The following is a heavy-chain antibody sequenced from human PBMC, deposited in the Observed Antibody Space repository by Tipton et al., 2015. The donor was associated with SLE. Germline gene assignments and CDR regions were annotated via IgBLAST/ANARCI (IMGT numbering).Heavy chain of an antibody. V-gene: IGHV4-61*01. CDR3: ARDHPIMTTVTS. D-gene: IGHD4-17*01. J-gene: IGHJ4*02. Sequence: TLSLTCTVSGGSVSSGSYYWSWIRQPPGKGLEWIGEINHSGSTNYNPSLKSRVTISVDTSKNQFSLKLSSVTAADTAVYYCARDHPIMTTVTSWGQGTLVTVSS. CDR1: GGSVSSGSYY. CDR2: INHSGST.